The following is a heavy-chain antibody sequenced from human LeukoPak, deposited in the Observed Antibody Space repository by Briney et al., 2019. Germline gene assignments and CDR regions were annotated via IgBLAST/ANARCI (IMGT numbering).Heavy chain of an antibody. D-gene: IGHD3-16*01. J-gene: IGHJ4*02. CDR3: ASPKLIRYDYVWGSLDY. CDR2: IIPILGTT. V-gene: IGHV1-69*13. Sequence: GASVKVSCKASGGTFSSYAISWVRQAPGQGLEWMGGIIPILGTTNYAQKFQGRVTITADESTSTAYMELSSLRSEDTAVYYCASPKLIRYDYVWGSLDYWGQGTLVTVSS. CDR1: GGTFSSYA.